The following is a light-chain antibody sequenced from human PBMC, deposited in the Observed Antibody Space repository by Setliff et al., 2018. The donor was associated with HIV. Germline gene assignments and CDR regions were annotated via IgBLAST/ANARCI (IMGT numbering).Light chain of an antibody. Sequence: QSALTQPASVSGSPGQSITISCTGSSSDIGAYKYVSWYQHHPGKAPKLIIYEVNDRPSGISNRFSGSKSGNTASLTISILQAEDDAIYYCASYATGSSVLFGGGTK. CDR3: ASYATGSSVL. J-gene: IGLJ2*01. CDR2: EVN. CDR1: SSDIGAYKY. V-gene: IGLV2-14*01.